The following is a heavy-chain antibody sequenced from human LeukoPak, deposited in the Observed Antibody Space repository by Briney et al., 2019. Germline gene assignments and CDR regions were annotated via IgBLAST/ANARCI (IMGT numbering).Heavy chain of an antibody. Sequence: GGSLRLSCAGSGFTLSNDWMHWVRQGPGKGLAWVARIYSDGSRTTYADSVKGRFTISGDNAKNTLYLQMNSLRADDTAVYYCTRSGRGGAFDIWGQGTRVTVSS. CDR1: GFTLSNDW. CDR2: IYSDGSRT. CDR3: TRSGRGGAFDI. D-gene: IGHD1-26*01. J-gene: IGHJ3*02. V-gene: IGHV3-74*03.